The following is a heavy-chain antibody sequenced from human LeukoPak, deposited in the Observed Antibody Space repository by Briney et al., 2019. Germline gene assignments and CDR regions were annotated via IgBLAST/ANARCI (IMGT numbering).Heavy chain of an antibody. V-gene: IGHV3-53*01. CDR1: GFTVSGNY. CDR3: AREGGPYSSTLRGQ. CDR2: MYSSGST. D-gene: IGHD6-19*01. J-gene: IGHJ4*02. Sequence: GGSLRLSCAVSGFTVSGNYMSWVRQAPGKGLEWVSVMYSSGSTDYADSMKGRFTISRDNSKNTLYLQMNSLRVEDTAVYYCAREGGPYSSTLRGQWGQGTLVTVSS.